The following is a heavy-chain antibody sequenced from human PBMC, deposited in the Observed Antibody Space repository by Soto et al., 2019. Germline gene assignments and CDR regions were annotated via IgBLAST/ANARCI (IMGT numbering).Heavy chain of an antibody. D-gene: IGHD3-22*01. J-gene: IGHJ4*02. CDR1: GGSIRSGGYY. V-gene: IGHV4-31*03. CDR2: IYYSGTT. Sequence: QLQLQESGPGLVKPSQTLSLTCTVSGGSIRSGGYYWTWIRQHPGKGLEWIGYIYYSGTTYYKSAIKSGVTISVETPMNQFSRQVGSVTAADTAVYYCARATYYHDTSALNPRYYFDYWGQGILVAVSS. CDR3: ARATYYHDTSALNPRYYFDY.